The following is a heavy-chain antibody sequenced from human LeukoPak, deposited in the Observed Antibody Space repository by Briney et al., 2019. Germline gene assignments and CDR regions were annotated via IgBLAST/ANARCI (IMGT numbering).Heavy chain of an antibody. Sequence: PGGSLRLSCAASGFTVSTDHMSWVSQAPGKGLGWVAVSYSGGSRSYADSVKGVFTISRDNSKNTLYFQMNSLRAEDTAVYYCARVWELSFDYWGQGTLVTVSS. D-gene: IGHD1-26*01. CDR1: GFTVSTDH. V-gene: IGHV3-53*01. CDR2: SYSGGSR. J-gene: IGHJ4*02. CDR3: ARVWELSFDY.